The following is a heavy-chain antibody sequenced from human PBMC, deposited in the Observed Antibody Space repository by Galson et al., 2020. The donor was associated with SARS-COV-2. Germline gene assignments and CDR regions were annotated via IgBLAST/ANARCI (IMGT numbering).Heavy chain of an antibody. V-gene: IGHV3-30*03. CDR2: ISYDGSNK. CDR1: GFTFSSYG. CDR3: ARDRHHYDIVTGYWQNTNAQPTDYYDYGMDV. J-gene: IGHJ6*02. D-gene: IGHD3-9*01. Sequence: GESLKLSCAASGFTFSSYGMHWVRQAPGKGLEWVAVISYDGSNKYYADSVKGRFTISRDNSKNTLYLQMNSLRAEDTAVYYCARDRHHYDIVTGYWQNTNAQPTDYYDYGMDVWGQGTTVTVSS.